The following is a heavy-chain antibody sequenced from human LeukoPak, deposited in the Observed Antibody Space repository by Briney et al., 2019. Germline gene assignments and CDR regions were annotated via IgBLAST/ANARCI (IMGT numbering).Heavy chain of an antibody. CDR1: GYTFTGYY. D-gene: IGHD6-19*01. Sequence: GASVKVSCKASGYTFTGYYMHWVRQAPGQGLEWMGWINPNSGGTNYAQKFQGRVTMTRDTSISTAYMELSRLRSDDTAVYYCARAPTLPGIAVAGTGAQFDYWGQGTLVTVSS. CDR2: INPNSGGT. V-gene: IGHV1-2*02. J-gene: IGHJ4*02. CDR3: ARAPTLPGIAVAGTGAQFDY.